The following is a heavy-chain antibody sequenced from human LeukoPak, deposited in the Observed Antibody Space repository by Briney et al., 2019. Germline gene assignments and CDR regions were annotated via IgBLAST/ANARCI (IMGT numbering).Heavy chain of an antibody. Sequence: GGSLRLSRAASGFTFNKYWMHWVRQVPGKGLVWVSRINGDGTTTSYADSVKGGFTMSRDNAKNTLYLQMSGLRVEDTAVYYCATGNYYDSRGYYTFGHWGQGTLVTVSS. CDR3: ATGNYYDSRGYYTFGH. D-gene: IGHD3-22*01. CDR1: GFTFNKYW. V-gene: IGHV3-74*01. CDR2: INGDGTTT. J-gene: IGHJ4*02.